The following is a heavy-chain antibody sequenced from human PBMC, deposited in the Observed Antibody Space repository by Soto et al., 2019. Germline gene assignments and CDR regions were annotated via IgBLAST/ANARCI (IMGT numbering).Heavy chain of an antibody. V-gene: IGHV4-39*01. J-gene: IGHJ6*02. Sequence: SETLCLTCTVSGGSISSSSYYWGWIRQPPGKGLEWIGSIYYSGSTYYNPSLKSRVTISVDTSKNQFSLKLSSVTAADTAVYYCASPNSYSSSWYSNYYYGMDVWGQGTTVTV. CDR1: GGSISSSSYY. D-gene: IGHD6-13*01. CDR2: IYYSGST. CDR3: ASPNSYSSSWYSNYYYGMDV.